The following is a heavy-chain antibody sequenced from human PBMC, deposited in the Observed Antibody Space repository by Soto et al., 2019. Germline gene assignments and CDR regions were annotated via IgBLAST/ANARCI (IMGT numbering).Heavy chain of an antibody. CDR2: ITARGHNT. Sequence: GGSLRLSCAASGFTFSSYGMSWVRQAPGKGLEWVAGITARGHNTYYADSVKGRFTISRDNSKKTLYLHMSSLRAEDTAVYYCAKDRHYPRDYFHYWGQGTLVTVSS. CDR3: AKDRHYPRDYFHY. D-gene: IGHD3-10*01. J-gene: IGHJ4*02. V-gene: IGHV3-23*01. CDR1: GFTFSSYG.